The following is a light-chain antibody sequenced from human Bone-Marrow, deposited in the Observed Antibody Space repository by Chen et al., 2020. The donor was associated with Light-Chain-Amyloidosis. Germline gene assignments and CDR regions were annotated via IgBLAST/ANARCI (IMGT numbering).Light chain of an antibody. Sequence: QSALTQPASVSGSPGQSITISCTGTSSDVGGDNHVSWYQQHQDKAPKLMIYEITNRPSWVPDSFSGSKSGNTASLTISQLQTEDEADYFCSSYTITNTLVFGSGTRVTVL. V-gene: IGLV2-14*01. J-gene: IGLJ1*01. CDR2: EIT. CDR3: SSYTITNTLV. CDR1: SSDVGGDNH.